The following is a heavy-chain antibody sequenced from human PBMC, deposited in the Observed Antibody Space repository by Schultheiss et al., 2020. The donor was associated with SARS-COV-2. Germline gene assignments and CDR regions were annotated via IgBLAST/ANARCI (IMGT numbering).Heavy chain of an antibody. J-gene: IGHJ5*02. CDR1: GGSFSGYY. CDR2: IYYSGST. CDR3: AMGFDP. V-gene: IGHV4-59*08. Sequence: SETLSLTCAVYGGSFSGYYWSWIRQHPGKGLEWIGYIYYSGSTNYNPSLKSRVTISVDTSKNQFSLKLSSVTAADTAVYYCAMGFDPWGQGTLVTVSS.